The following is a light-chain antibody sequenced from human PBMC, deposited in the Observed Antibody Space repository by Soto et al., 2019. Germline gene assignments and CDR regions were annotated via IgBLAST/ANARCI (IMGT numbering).Light chain of an antibody. J-gene: IGLJ2*01. CDR3: SSSAASTTLL. V-gene: IGLV2-18*02. Sequence: QSALTQPPSVSGSPGQSVTISCIGTSSDVGTYDRVSWYQAPPGTAPKLIIYEVHYRPSGVPDRFSGSKSGNTASLTISGLQAEDEADYYCSSSAASTTLLFGGGTKLTVL. CDR2: EVH. CDR1: SSDVGTYDR.